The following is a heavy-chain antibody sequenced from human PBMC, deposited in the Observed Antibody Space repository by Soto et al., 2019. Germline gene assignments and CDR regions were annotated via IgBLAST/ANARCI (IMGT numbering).Heavy chain of an antibody. CDR1: VFTFSTYG. Sequence: PGGSLRLSCAASVFTFSTYGMNWVRQAPGKGLEWLSSISDSGHYIYYADSVKGRFTISRDNAKNSLFLQMNSLRGEDTAVYYCARSGLALPYSASHWFDPWGPGTLVTVSS. J-gene: IGHJ5*02. CDR2: ISDSGHYI. V-gene: IGHV3-21*01. CDR3: ARSGLALPYSASHWFDP. D-gene: IGHD3-22*01.